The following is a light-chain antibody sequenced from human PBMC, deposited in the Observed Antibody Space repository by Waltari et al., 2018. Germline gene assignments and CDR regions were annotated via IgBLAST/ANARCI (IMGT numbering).Light chain of an antibody. CDR3: ASWDDSLNGHWV. CDR2: RSD. V-gene: IGLV1-44*01. J-gene: IGLJ3*02. Sequence: QSVLTQPPSASGTPGQRVTISCSGSASNIGGNLVNWYQQPPGKAPKLLIYRSDQRPSGVPDRFSASKTGTSASLAISGLQSEDEADYFYASWDDSLNGHWVFGGGTKVTVL. CDR1: ASNIGGNL.